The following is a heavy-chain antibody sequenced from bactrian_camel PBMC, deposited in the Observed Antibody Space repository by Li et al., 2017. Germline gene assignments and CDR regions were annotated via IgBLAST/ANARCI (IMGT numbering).Heavy chain of an antibody. Sequence: HVQLVESGGGSAQAGGSLRLSCALSGPTSITTCRGWFRQAPGKEREGVASIRTTGGATYYHDSAKGRFTISRDTAKNTMYLQMNSLTPDDSAMYYCAADFRTVVAGCTFYDYTYWGRGTQVTVS. J-gene: IGHJ4*01. V-gene: IGHV3-3*01. CDR1: GPTSITTC. CDR2: IRTTGGAT. CDR3: AADFRTVVAGCTFYDYTY. D-gene: IGHD6*01.